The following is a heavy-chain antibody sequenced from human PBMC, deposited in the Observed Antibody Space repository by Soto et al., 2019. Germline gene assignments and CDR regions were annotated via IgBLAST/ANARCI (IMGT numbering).Heavy chain of an antibody. D-gene: IGHD3-22*01. J-gene: IGHJ4*02. CDR2: IIPIFGTA. Sequence: ASVKVSCKASGGTFSSYAISWVRQAPGQGLEWMGGIIPIFGTANYAQKFQGRVTITADKSTSTAYMELSSLRSEDTAVYYCARLGLDYDSSGYYNFDYWGQGTLVTVYS. CDR3: ARLGLDYDSSGYYNFDY. CDR1: GGTFSSYA. V-gene: IGHV1-69*06.